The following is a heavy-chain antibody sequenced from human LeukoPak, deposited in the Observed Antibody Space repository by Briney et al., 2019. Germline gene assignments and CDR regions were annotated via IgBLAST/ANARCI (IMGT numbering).Heavy chain of an antibody. CDR3: ARDLFDD. J-gene: IGHJ4*02. Sequence: GGSLRLSCAASGFTFSSYAMHWVRQAPGKGLEYVSAISSNGGSTYYANSVKGRFTISRDNSKNTLYLQMGSLRAEDMAVYYCARDLFDDWGQGTLVTVYS. V-gene: IGHV3-64*01. CDR1: GFTFSSYA. CDR2: ISSNGGST.